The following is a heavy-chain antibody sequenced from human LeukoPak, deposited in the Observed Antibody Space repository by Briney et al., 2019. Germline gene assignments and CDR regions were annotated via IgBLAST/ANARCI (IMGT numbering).Heavy chain of an antibody. Sequence: GASLQISGEGAGSFFSSYWIGGGRPLPGKGVEGMGISYPGDSDTRYSPSFQGHVTISADKSISTAYLQWSSLQASDTAMYYCARRDLGYVGNSPSFDYWGRGTLVTVSS. CDR2: SYPGDSDT. V-gene: IGHV5-51*01. CDR3: ARRDLGYVGNSPSFDY. D-gene: IGHD4-23*01. CDR1: GSFFSSYW. J-gene: IGHJ4*02.